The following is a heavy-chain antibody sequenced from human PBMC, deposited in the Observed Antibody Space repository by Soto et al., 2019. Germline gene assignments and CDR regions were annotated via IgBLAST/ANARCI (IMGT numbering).Heavy chain of an antibody. Sequence: EVQLVESGGGLVQPGRSLRLSCAASGFTFDDYAMHWVRQAPGKGLEWVSGISWNSGSIGYADSVKGRFTISRDNAKNSLYLQMNSLRAEDTALYYCAKEHDYGGAFDIWGQGTMVTVSS. D-gene: IGHD4-17*01. CDR3: AKEHDYGGAFDI. J-gene: IGHJ3*02. CDR1: GFTFDDYA. V-gene: IGHV3-9*01. CDR2: ISWNSGSI.